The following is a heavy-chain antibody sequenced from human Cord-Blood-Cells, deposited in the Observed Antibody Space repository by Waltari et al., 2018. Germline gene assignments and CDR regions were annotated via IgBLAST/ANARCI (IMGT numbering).Heavy chain of an antibody. D-gene: IGHD2-2*01. CDR2: IIPILGIA. Sequence: QVQLVQSGAEVKKPGSSVKVSCKASVGTFSSYAISWVRQAPGQGLEWMGRIIPILGIANYAQKFQGRVTITADKSTSTAYMELSSLRSEDTAVYYCARDLDCSSTSCYAFDIWGQGTMVTVSS. CDR3: ARDLDCSSTSCYAFDI. V-gene: IGHV1-69*09. J-gene: IGHJ3*02. CDR1: VGTFSSYA.